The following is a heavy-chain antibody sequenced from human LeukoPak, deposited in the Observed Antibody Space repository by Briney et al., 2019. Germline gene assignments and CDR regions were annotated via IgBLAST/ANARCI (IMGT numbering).Heavy chain of an antibody. J-gene: IGHJ4*02. CDR1: GFTFSSYG. D-gene: IGHD6-19*01. CDR3: AKDRLAVAGTFDY. Sequence: PGGSLRLSCAASGFTFSSYGMHWVRQAPGKGLEWVAFIRYDGSNKYYADSVKGRFTISRDNSKNTLYLQMNSLRAEDTAVYYCAKDRLAVAGTFDYWGQGTLVTVSS. CDR2: IRYDGSNK. V-gene: IGHV3-30*02.